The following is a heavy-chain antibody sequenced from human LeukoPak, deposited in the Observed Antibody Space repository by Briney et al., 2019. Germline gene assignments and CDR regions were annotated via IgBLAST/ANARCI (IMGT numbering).Heavy chain of an antibody. CDR2: ITASGDST. J-gene: IGHJ6*04. D-gene: IGHD3-10*02. V-gene: IGHV3-23*01. CDR3: AELGITMIGGV. Sequence: GGSLRLSCAASGFTFSNYVMIWVRQAPGKGLEWVSGITASGDSTYYGDSVKGRVTMSRDNSKNTVYLQMNSLRAEDTAVYYCAELGITMIGGVWGKGTTVTISS. CDR1: GFTFSNYV.